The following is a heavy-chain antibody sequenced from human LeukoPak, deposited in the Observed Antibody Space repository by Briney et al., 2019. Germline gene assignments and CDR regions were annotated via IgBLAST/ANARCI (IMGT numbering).Heavy chain of an antibody. V-gene: IGHV3-30*18. Sequence: PGRSLRLSCEASGFTFSSYDIHWVRQAPGKGLEWVAVISYDGSNKYYADSVKGRFTISRDNSKNTLYLQMNSLRAEDTAVYYCAKEPHYYYDSSGYYDYWGQGTLVTVSS. D-gene: IGHD3-22*01. CDR1: GFTFSSYD. CDR2: ISYDGSNK. CDR3: AKEPHYYYDSSGYYDY. J-gene: IGHJ4*02.